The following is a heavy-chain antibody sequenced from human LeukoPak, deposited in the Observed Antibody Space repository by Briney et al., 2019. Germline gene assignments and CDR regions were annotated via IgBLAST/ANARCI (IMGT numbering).Heavy chain of an antibody. CDR1: GYSISSGYY. CDR2: IYHSGRT. D-gene: IGHD3-10*01. CDR3: ARATMGYYYYYMDV. J-gene: IGHJ6*03. V-gene: IGHV4-38-2*02. Sequence: SETLSLTCTVSGYSISSGYYWGCIRQPPGKGLEWIGSIYHSGRTFYNPSLKSRVTISVDTSKNQFSLKLSSVTAADMAVYYCARATMGYYYYYMDVWGKGTTVTISS.